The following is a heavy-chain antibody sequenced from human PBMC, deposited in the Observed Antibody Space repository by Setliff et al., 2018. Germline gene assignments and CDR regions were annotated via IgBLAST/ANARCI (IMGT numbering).Heavy chain of an antibody. V-gene: IGHV3-23*01. CDR2: ITHSGWDT. D-gene: IGHD2-2*01. CDR3: VKGSSDSRPYYFDY. CDR1: GFTFWSYA. Sequence: PGGSLRLSCAASGFTFWSYAMSWVRQAPGKGLEWISAITHSGWDTYHADSVKGRFTISRANSQHTLFLQMNSLRVEDTAVYFCVKGSSDSRPYYFDYWGQGMLVTVSS. J-gene: IGHJ4*02.